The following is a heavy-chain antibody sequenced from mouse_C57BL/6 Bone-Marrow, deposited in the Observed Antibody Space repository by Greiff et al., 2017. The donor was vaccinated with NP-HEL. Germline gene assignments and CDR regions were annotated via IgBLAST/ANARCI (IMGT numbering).Heavy chain of an antibody. J-gene: IGHJ2*01. D-gene: IGHD2-1*01. Sequence: QVQLQQSGPGLVAPSQSLSITCPVSGFSLTSYAISWVRQPPGKGLEWLGVIWTGGGSNYNSALKSRLSISKDNSKSQVFLKMNSMQNDDTARYYCARNLFYGNYDYWGQGTTLTVSS. CDR1: GFSLTSYA. CDR3: ARNLFYGNYDY. CDR2: IWTGGGS. V-gene: IGHV2-9-1*01.